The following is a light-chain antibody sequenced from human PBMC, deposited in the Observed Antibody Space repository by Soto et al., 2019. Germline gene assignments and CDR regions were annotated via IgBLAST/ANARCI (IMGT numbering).Light chain of an antibody. CDR2: GAS. Sequence: EIVMTQSPATLSVSPGERASLSCRASQSVGSNLAWYQQKPGQAPRLLIYGASTRATGIPARFNGSGSGTEFTLNISSLQSEDFAVYYCQQYNSWPPLTFGGGTKVEIK. CDR1: QSVGSN. J-gene: IGKJ4*01. V-gene: IGKV3-15*01. CDR3: QQYNSWPPLT.